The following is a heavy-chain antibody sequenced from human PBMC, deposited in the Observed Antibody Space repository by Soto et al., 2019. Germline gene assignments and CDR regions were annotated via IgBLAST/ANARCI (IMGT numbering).Heavy chain of an antibody. V-gene: IGHV3-21*01. CDR3: ASTNSRSYYMDV. J-gene: IGHJ6*03. Sequence: EVQLVESGGGLVKPGGSLRLSCAASGFTFSSYSMNWVRQAPGKGLGWVSSISSSSSYIYYADSVKGRFTISRDNAKNSLYLQMNSLRAEDTAVYYCASTNSRSYYMDVWGKGTTVTVSS. D-gene: IGHD6-13*01. CDR2: ISSSSSYI. CDR1: GFTFSSYS.